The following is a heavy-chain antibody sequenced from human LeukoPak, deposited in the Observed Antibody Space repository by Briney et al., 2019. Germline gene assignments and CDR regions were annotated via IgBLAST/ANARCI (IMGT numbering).Heavy chain of an antibody. CDR1: GFTFSSYA. CDR3: AKAAVAGQNANNWFDP. J-gene: IGHJ5*02. V-gene: IGHV3-23*01. Sequence: PGGSLRLSCAASGFTFSSYAMSWVRQAPGKGLEWVSGISGSGGSTYYADSVKGRFTISRDNSKNTLYLQMNSLRAEDTAVYYCAKAAVAGQNANNWFDPWGQGTLVTVSS. D-gene: IGHD6-19*01. CDR2: ISGSGGST.